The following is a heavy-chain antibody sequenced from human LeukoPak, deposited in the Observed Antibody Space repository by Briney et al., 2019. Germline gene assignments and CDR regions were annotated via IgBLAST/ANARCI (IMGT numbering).Heavy chain of an antibody. CDR2: IYYSGST. CDR1: GGSISSSSYY. V-gene: IGHV4-39*01. J-gene: IGHJ4*02. CDR3: VGYYYDSSGYYYFDY. D-gene: IGHD3-22*01. Sequence: KPSETLSLTCTVSGGSISSSSYYWGWIRQPPGKGLEWIGSIYYSGSTYYNPSLKSRVTISVDTSKNQFSLKLSSVTAADTAVYYCVGYYYDSSGYYYFDYWGQGTLVTVPS.